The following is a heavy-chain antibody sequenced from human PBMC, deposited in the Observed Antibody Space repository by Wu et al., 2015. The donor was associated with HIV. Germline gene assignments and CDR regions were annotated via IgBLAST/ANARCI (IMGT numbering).Heavy chain of an antibody. J-gene: IGHJ6*02. D-gene: IGHD5-12*01. CDR3: ARRQVAKVFSGAMDV. V-gene: IGHV1-2*02. Sequence: QVQMVQSASEVKKPGDSVKVSCKATGFPFTDYSMHWVRQAPGQGLEWIGWINLASRTTAAATRFQNRVFFTRDTSTVYMELFGLTSDDTAVYFCARRQVAKVFSGAMDVWGQGTSVIVSS. CDR2: INLASRTT. CDR1: GFPFTDYS.